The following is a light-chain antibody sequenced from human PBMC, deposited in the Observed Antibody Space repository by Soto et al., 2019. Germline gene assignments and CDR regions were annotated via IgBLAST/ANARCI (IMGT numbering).Light chain of an antibody. CDR3: QQHSNWPRT. CDR2: DAS. J-gene: IGKJ1*01. CDR1: QSVSSC. V-gene: IGKV3-11*01. Sequence: EILMTQSPATLSLSPGDRVTISCRASQSVSSCLAWYQQKPGQAPRLLIYDASNRATGIPSRFSGSGSGTDFTLTISSLEPDDFAVYYCQQHSNWPRTFGQGTKVEIK.